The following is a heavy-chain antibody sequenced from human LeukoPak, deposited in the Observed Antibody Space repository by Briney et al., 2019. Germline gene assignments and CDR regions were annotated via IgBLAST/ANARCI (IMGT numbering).Heavy chain of an antibody. Sequence: SETLSLARSVAGGSMSSNGYCWGWIRRPPWKGLEWIASIYNSRNTYYNPSLGGRVTISVDRTKNQISLKVTSVTASDTAVYYCARHVASYDFDYWGQGTLVTVSS. J-gene: IGHJ4*02. V-gene: IGHV4-39*01. CDR1: GGSMSSNGYC. CDR3: ARHVASYDFDY. CDR2: IYNSRNT. D-gene: IGHD2-21*01.